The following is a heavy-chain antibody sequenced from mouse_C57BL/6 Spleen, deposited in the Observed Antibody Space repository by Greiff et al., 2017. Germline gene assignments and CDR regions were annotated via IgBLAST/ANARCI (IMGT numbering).Heavy chain of an antibody. CDR3: SSAYYSNLYYFDY. Sequence: QVQLKQPGAELVKPGASVKLSCKASGYTFTSYWMHWVKQRPGQGLEWIGMIHPNSGSTNYNEKFKSKATLTVDKSSSTAYMQLSSLTSEDSAVYYCSSAYYSNLYYFDYWGQGTTLTVSS. J-gene: IGHJ2*01. D-gene: IGHD2-5*01. CDR1: GYTFTSYW. V-gene: IGHV1-64*01. CDR2: IHPNSGST.